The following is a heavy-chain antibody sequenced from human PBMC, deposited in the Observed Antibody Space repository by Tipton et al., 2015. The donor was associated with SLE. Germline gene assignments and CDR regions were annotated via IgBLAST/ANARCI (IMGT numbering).Heavy chain of an antibody. CDR3: ARGDDFWSASIDY. J-gene: IGHJ4*02. CDR2: IYYSGST. V-gene: IGHV4-59*11. D-gene: IGHD3-3*01. CDR1: GGSISGHY. Sequence: TLSLTCTVSGGSISGHYWNWIRQSPGKGLEWIGYIYYSGSTNYNPSLKSRVTISVDASKNQFSLRLSSVTAAGTAVYYCARGDDFWSASIDYWGQGTLVTVSS.